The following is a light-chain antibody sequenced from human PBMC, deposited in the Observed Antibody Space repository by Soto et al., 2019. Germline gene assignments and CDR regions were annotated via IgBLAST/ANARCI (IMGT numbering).Light chain of an antibody. J-gene: IGLJ3*02. V-gene: IGLV2-14*03. CDR1: SSDVGAYKY. CDR2: DVS. Sequence: QSALTQPASVSGSPGQSITISCTGTSSDVGAYKYVSWYQQHPGKAPKLMIYDVSNRPSGVSNRVSGSKSDNTASLTISGLQAEDEAYYYCSSYTGSSTWVFGGGTKLTVL. CDR3: SSYTGSSTWV.